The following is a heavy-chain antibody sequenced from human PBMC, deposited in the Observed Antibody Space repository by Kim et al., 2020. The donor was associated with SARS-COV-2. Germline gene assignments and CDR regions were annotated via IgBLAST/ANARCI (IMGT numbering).Heavy chain of an antibody. Sequence: SETLSLTCAVSGGSISSGGYSWSWIRQPPGKGLEWIGYIYHSGSTYYNPSLKSRVTISVDRSKNQFSLKLSSVTAADTAVYYCARGAQDGYGHYYYYYMDVWGKGTTVTVSS. D-gene: IGHD5-12*01. CDR2: IYHSGST. V-gene: IGHV4-30-2*01. CDR1: GGSISSGGYS. CDR3: ARGAQDGYGHYYYYYMDV. J-gene: IGHJ6*03.